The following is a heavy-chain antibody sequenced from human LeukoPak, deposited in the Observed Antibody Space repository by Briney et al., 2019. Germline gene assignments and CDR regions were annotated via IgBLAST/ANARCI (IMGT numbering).Heavy chain of an antibody. D-gene: IGHD2-2*01. CDR2: IYYSGST. Sequence: SETLSLTCSVSGGSISSYYWGWIRQPPGKGLEWIGSIYYSGSTYYNPSLKSRVTISVDTSKNQFSLKLSSVTAADTAVYYCARCAGSVPAAPGGGFDPWGQGTLVTVSS. CDR3: ARCAGSVPAAPGGGFDP. J-gene: IGHJ5*02. CDR1: GGSISSYY. V-gene: IGHV4-39*01.